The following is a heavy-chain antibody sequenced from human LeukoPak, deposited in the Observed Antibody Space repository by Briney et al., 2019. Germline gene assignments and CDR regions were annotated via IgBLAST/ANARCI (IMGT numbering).Heavy chain of an antibody. J-gene: IGHJ4*02. Sequence: TGGSLRLSCAASGFTFSSYWMHWVRQAPGKGLVWVSDINSYWRNTSYADAVKGRLNIPRDNDKHTLYLKKNTQRAEDTAEYYCTRDDGDYWGQGTLVTVSS. V-gene: IGHV3-74*01. CDR1: GFTFSSYW. CDR3: TRDDGDY. CDR2: INSYWRNT.